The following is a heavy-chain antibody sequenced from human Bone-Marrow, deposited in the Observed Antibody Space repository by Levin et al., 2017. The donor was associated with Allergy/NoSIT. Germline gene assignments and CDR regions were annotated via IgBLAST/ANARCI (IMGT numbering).Heavy chain of an antibody. CDR1: GFTFSSYG. D-gene: IGHD5-12*01. J-gene: IGHJ4*02. CDR3: AKDGPDGVATTYFDY. Sequence: SLLLSCVASGFTFSSYGMHWVRQAPGPFLSFLAVLSSDGRPPSYADSVKGRFTISRDNSKNTLYLQMNSLRAEDTAVYYCAKDGPDGVATTYFDYWGQGTLVTVSS. CDR2: LSSDGRPP. V-gene: IGHV3-30*18.